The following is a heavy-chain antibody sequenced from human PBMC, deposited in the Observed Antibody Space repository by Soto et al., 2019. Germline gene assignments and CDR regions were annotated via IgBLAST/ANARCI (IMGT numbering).Heavy chain of an antibody. CDR2: FDPEDGET. V-gene: IGHV1-24*01. Sequence: GASVKVSCTVSGYTLTELSMHWVRQAPGKGLEWMGGFDPEDGETIYAQKFQGRVTMTEDTSTDTAYMELSSLRSEDTAVYYCATLEVGITMVRGVNPNYYFDYWGQGTLVTVSS. J-gene: IGHJ4*02. D-gene: IGHD3-10*01. CDR3: ATLEVGITMVRGVNPNYYFDY. CDR1: GYTLTELS.